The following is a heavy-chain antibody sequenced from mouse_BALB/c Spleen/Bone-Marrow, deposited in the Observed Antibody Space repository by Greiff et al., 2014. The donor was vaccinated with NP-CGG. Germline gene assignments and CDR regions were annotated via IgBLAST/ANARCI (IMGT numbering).Heavy chain of an antibody. CDR2: IDPANGNT. D-gene: IGHD1-1*01. CDR1: GFNIKDTY. Sequence: VQLQQSGAELVKPGASVKLSCTASGFNIKDTYMHWVKQRPEQGLEWIGRIDPANGNTKYDPKFQGKATITADTSSNTAYPQLSSLTSEDTAVYYCARYYYGSSYAMDYWGQGTSVTVSS. V-gene: IGHV14-3*02. J-gene: IGHJ4*01. CDR3: ARYYYGSSYAMDY.